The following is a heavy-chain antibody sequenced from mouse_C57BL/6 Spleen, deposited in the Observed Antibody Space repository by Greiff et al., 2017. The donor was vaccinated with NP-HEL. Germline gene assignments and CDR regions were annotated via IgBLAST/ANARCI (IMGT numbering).Heavy chain of an antibody. CDR2: ISDGGSYT. Sequence: EVMLVESGGGLVKPGGSLKLSCAASGFTFSSYAMSWVRQTPEKRLEWVATISDGGSYTYYPDNVKGRFTISRDNAKNNLYLQMSHLKSEDTAMYYCARDYDYDGLFAYWGQGTLVTVSA. J-gene: IGHJ3*01. CDR1: GFTFSSYA. D-gene: IGHD2-4*01. V-gene: IGHV5-4*01. CDR3: ARDYDYDGLFAY.